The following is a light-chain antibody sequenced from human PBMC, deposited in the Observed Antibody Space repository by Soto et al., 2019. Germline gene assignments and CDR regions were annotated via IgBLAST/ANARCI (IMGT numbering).Light chain of an antibody. Sequence: HSVLTQPHSVSGAPGQRVTISCTGSSSNIGSGYDVHWYQQLPGTAPKLLIYGNTNRPTGVPDRFSGSKSVTSASLAITGLQAEDEADYYCQSYDSSLSDWVFGGGTKLTVL. J-gene: IGLJ3*02. V-gene: IGLV1-40*01. CDR2: GNT. CDR3: QSYDSSLSDWV. CDR1: SSNIGSGYD.